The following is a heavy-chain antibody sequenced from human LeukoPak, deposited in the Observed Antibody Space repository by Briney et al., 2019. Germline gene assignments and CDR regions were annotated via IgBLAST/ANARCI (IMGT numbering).Heavy chain of an antibody. Sequence: GASVKVSCKASGYTFTSYAIHWVRQAPGQRLEWMGWIYVGNGKTKYSQNFQGRVTITRDTSATTAYMDLSSLRSEDTAVYYCARARWTSKTTTYYLDHWGQGTLVTVSS. V-gene: IGHV1-3*01. CDR2: IYVGNGKT. CDR1: GYTFTSYA. CDR3: ARARWTSKTTTYYLDH. D-gene: IGHD4-11*01. J-gene: IGHJ4*02.